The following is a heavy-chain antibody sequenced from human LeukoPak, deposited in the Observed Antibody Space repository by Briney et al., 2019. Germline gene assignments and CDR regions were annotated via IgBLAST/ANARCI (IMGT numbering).Heavy chain of an antibody. Sequence: PGGSLRLSCAASGFTFSSYSMNWVRQAPGKGLEWVSYISSSSSTIYYADSVKGRFTISRDNAKNSLYLQMNSLRAEDTAVYYCAIDPVRRELLPFDYWGQGTLVTVSS. CDR3: AIDPVRRELLPFDY. CDR2: ISSSSSTI. V-gene: IGHV3-48*04. CDR1: GFTFSSYS. D-gene: IGHD1-26*01. J-gene: IGHJ4*02.